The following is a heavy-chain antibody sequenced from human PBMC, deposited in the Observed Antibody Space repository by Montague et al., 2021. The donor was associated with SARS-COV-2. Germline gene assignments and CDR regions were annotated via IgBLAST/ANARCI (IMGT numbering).Heavy chain of an antibody. J-gene: IGHJ3*02. CDR3: ARGQRPVVVPGAGPAGRAFDI. Sequence: SETLSLTCAISGGSFSNYYWSWIRQPPGKGLEWIGEVNQSGTTIYNPSVKSGVTISEDASKNQFYLRLNSVTAADTAVYYCARGQRPVVVPGAGPAGRAFDIWGQGTVVTVSS. CDR1: GGSFSNYY. V-gene: IGHV4-34*01. D-gene: IGHD2-2*01. CDR2: VNQSGTT.